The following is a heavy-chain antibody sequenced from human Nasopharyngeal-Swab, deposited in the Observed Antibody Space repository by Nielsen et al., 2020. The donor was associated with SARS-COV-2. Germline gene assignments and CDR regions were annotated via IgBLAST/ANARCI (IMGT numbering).Heavy chain of an antibody. J-gene: IGHJ6*03. CDR2: SYYSGST. V-gene: IGHV4-59*01. Sequence: SETLSLTCTVSGGSISSYYWFWIRQPPGQGLVWIGHSYYSGSTNYNPSLKSRVTISVDTSKNQFSLKLSSVTVADTAVYYWARFYCDCEVVRGYYYYHMDVWGKGTTVTVSS. CDR3: ARFYCDCEVVRGYYYYHMDV. CDR1: GGSISSYY. D-gene: IGHD4-17*01.